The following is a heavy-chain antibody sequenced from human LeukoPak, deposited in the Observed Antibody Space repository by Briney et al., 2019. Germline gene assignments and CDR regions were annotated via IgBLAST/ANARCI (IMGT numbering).Heavy chain of an antibody. D-gene: IGHD2-2*01. CDR1: GFTFSSYG. CDR3: AKGREYQLLFGIDY. CDR2: ISGSGGST. Sequence: GGSLRLSCAASGFTFSSYGMSWVRQAPGKGLEWVSAISGSGGSTYYADSVKGRFTISRDNSKNTLYLQMNSLRAEDTAVYYCAKGREYQLLFGIDYWGQGTLVTVSS. V-gene: IGHV3-23*01. J-gene: IGHJ4*02.